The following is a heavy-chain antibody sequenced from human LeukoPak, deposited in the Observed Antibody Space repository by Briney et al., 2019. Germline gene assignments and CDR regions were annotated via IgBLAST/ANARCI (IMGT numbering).Heavy chain of an antibody. V-gene: IGHV3-30*15. CDR3: ARDGGTIIVENYFDY. J-gene: IGHJ4*02. CDR1: GFTFSSYF. Sequence: GGSLRLSCAASGFTFSSYFMHWVRQAPGKGLEWVAVISYDGSIKYYADSVKGRFTTSRDNSKNTLYLQMSTLRVEDTAVYYCARDGGTIIVENYFDYWGQGTLVTVSS. CDR2: ISYDGSIK. D-gene: IGHD3-22*01.